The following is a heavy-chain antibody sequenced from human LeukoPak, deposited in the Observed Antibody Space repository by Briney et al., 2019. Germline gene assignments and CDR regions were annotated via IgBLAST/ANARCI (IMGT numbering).Heavy chain of an antibody. J-gene: IGHJ4*02. CDR2: IKQDGSEK. V-gene: IGHV3-7*01. CDR1: GFTFSSCW. D-gene: IGHD2-21*02. Sequence: SGGSLRLSCAASGFTFSSCWMSWVRQAPGKGLEWVANIKQDGSEKYYVDSVKGRFTTSRDNAKNSLYLQMNSLRAEDTAVYYCARRSGGLLPLDYWGQGTLVTVSS. CDR3: ARRSGGLLPLDY.